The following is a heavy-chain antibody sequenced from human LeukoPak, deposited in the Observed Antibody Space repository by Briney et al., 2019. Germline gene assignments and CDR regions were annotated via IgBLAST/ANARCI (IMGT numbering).Heavy chain of an antibody. CDR3: APDSSGAFPNWFDP. Sequence: SETLSLTCAVSGGSISSSNWWSWVRQPPGKGLEWIGEIYHSGSTNYNPSLKSRVTISVDKSKNQFSLKLSSVTAADTAVYYCAPDSSGAFPNWFDPWGQGTLVTVSS. J-gene: IGHJ5*02. D-gene: IGHD3-22*01. CDR2: IYHSGST. CDR1: GGSISSSNW. V-gene: IGHV4-4*02.